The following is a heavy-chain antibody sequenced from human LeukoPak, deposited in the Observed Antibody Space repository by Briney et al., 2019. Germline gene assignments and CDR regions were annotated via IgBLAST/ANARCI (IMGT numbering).Heavy chain of an antibody. CDR3: ARWATGRLDS. V-gene: IGHV3-74*01. CDR1: GFTFSSYG. Sequence: PGGSLRLSCAASGFTFSSYGMHWVRQAPGKGLVWVSRISSDGNIRYADSVQGRFTISRDDAKNTLYLQMNGLRVDDTAVYSCARWATGRLDSWGQGILVTVS. CDR2: ISSDGNI. J-gene: IGHJ4*02. D-gene: IGHD5-12*01.